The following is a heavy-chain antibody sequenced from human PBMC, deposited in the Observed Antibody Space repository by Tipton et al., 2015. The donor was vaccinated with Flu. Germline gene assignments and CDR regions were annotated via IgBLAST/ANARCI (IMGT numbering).Heavy chain of an antibody. J-gene: IGHJ5*01. D-gene: IGHD2-2*02. V-gene: IGHV4-38-2*02. CDR1: GDSMRRDYY. CDR2: INHSGSP. Sequence: TLSLTCTVSGDSMRRDYYWNWIRQPPGKGLEWIGEINHSGSPHYNPSLKSRVTISVDTSKNQFSLNLNSVTATDSAVYYCASHGPYTSPTPSDSWGQGTLVTVFS. CDR3: ASHGPYTSPTPSDS.